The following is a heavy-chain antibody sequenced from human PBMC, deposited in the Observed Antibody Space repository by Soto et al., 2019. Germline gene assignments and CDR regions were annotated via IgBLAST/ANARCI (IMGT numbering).Heavy chain of an antibody. CDR1: GDAISAYS. Sequence: SETLSLTCTVSGDAISAYSCSWGRQPPGKGLEWIGNIHYNGNTKYNPSLKSRVTMSLDTSKNQFSLRLISVTAADTAKYFCAREGNLGRWLQPLDFWGQGTLVT. D-gene: IGHD5-12*01. J-gene: IGHJ4*02. CDR2: IHYNGNT. CDR3: AREGNLGRWLQPLDF. V-gene: IGHV4-59*01.